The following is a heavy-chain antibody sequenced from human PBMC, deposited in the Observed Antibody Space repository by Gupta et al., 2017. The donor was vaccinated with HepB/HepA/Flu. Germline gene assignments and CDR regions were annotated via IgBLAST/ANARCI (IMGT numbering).Heavy chain of an antibody. D-gene: IGHD5-18*01. J-gene: IGHJ4*02. CDR3: AKGGGRGVYSYASY. CDR2: MSYDESNQ. Sequence: QVQLVESGGGVVQPGRSLRLSCATSGFNFHSYAIHWVRQAPGKGLEWVAVMSYDESNQYFADSVKARFTISRDNSKNTLYLQMNSLRAEDTAVYYCAKGGGRGVYSYASYWGQGTLVTVSS. CDR1: GFNFHSYA. V-gene: IGHV3-30-3*01.